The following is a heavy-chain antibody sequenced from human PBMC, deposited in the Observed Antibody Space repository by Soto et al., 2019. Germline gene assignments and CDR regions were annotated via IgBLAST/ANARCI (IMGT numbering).Heavy chain of an antibody. Sequence: PGGSLRLPCAAPGFTFSSYAMHWVRQALGKGLEWVAVISYIGSNKYYADSVKGRFTISRDNSKNTLYLQMTNLSAEDTAVYYCARDMSTGFREYYYYGMDVWGQGTTVTVSS. D-gene: IGHD3-10*01. J-gene: IGHJ6*02. CDR2: ISYIGSNK. CDR3: ARDMSTGFREYYYYGMDV. CDR1: GFTFSSYA. V-gene: IGHV3-30-3*01.